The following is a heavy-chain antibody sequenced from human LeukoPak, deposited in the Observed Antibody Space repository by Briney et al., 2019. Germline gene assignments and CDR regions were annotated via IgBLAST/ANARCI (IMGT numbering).Heavy chain of an antibody. CDR3: ARTNWNPGDY. D-gene: IGHD1-1*01. CDR2: IHHSGNT. Sequence: SEALSLTCTVSGFSISTNYYWGWTRQPPGKGLEWIGSIHHSGNTFHNPSLRCRVLMSIDTSKNQFALRLSSVTAADTAVYFCARTNWNPGDYWGQGMLVTVSS. V-gene: IGHV4-38-2*02. J-gene: IGHJ4*02. CDR1: GFSISTNYY.